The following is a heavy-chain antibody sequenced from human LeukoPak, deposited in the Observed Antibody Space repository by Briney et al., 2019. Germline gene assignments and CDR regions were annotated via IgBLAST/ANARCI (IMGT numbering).Heavy chain of an antibody. J-gene: IGHJ4*02. CDR2: IYYSGST. D-gene: IGHD3-10*01. Sequence: SETLSLTCTVSGGSISSSSYYWGWIRQPPGKGLEWIGRIYYSGSTYYNPSLKSRVTISVDTSKNQFSLKLSSVTAADTAVYYCARQRDYYGSELDYWGQGTLVTVSS. CDR1: GGSISSSSYY. V-gene: IGHV4-39*01. CDR3: ARQRDYYGSELDY.